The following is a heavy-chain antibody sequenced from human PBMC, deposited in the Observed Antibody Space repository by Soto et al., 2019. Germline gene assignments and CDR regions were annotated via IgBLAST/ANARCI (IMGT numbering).Heavy chain of an antibody. CDR2: LSSRGFST. Sequence: EVQLLESGGDLVQPGGSLRLSCAASGFTFNDYALTWVRQVPGKGLEWVSSLSSRGFSTHYAESVKGRFTISRDNIKNTVYLQMNSLRAEHTAVYYCARDRAVHCSNGICLDAFDIWGQGTLVTVSS. CDR3: ARDRAVHCSNGICLDAFDI. CDR1: GFTFNDYA. J-gene: IGHJ3*02. V-gene: IGHV3-23*01. D-gene: IGHD2-8*01.